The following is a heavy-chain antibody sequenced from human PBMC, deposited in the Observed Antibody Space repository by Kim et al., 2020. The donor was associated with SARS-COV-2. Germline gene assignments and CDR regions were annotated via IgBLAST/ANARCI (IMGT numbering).Heavy chain of an antibody. CDR3: AKPYVDWNYGSSFDY. CDR1: GFTFTSYV. J-gene: IGHJ4*02. D-gene: IGHD1-7*01. CDR2: ISGRGSST. V-gene: IGHV3-23*01. Sequence: GGSLRLSCAAPGFTFTSYVMSWVRQAPGKGLEWVSTISGRGSSTYYADSVKGRFTTSRDNSKNTLYLQMNSLTAEDTAVYYCAKPYVDWNYGSSFDYWGQGTLVTVSS.